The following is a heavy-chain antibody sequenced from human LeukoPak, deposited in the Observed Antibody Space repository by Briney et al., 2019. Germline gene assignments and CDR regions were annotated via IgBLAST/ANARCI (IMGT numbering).Heavy chain of an antibody. CDR3: ARDVGRRFDY. CDR1: GFTFSSYA. D-gene: IGHD1-26*01. V-gene: IGHV3-30-3*01. Sequence: PGRSLRLSCAASGFTFSSYAMHWVRQAPGKGLEWVAVISYDGSNKYYADSVKGRFTISRDNSKNTLYLQMNSLRAEDTAVYYCARDVGRRFDYWGQGTLVTVSS. J-gene: IGHJ4*02. CDR2: ISYDGSNK.